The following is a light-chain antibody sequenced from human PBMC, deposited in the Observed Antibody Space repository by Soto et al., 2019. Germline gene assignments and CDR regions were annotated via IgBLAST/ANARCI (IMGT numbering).Light chain of an antibody. CDR3: ATWDDNPSGYVV. V-gene: IGLV1-44*01. Sequence: QSVLTQPPSASGTPGQRVTISCSGSSSNIGRNAINWYQQVPGTAPKLLIYSNDQRPSGVPDRFSGSKSGTSASLAISGLQSEDEADYYCATWDDNPSGYVVFGGGTKLTVL. CDR1: SSNIGRNA. CDR2: SND. J-gene: IGLJ2*01.